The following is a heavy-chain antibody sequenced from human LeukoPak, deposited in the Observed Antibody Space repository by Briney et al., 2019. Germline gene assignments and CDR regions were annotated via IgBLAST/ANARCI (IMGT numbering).Heavy chain of an antibody. CDR2: IKQDGNER. D-gene: IGHD3/OR15-3a*01. CDR3: ARGPWTARDCFDY. Sequence: GGSLRLSCAASGFTFSSYWMNWVRQAPGKGLEWVANIKQDGNERYYVDSAKGRFTISRDNAKNSLYLQMNSLGAEDTAVYYCARGPWTARDCFDYWGHGTLVTVSS. J-gene: IGHJ4*01. CDR1: GFTFSSYW. V-gene: IGHV3-7*03.